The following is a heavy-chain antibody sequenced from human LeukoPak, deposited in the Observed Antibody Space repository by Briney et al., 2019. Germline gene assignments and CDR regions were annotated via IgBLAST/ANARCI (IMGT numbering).Heavy chain of an antibody. D-gene: IGHD3-3*01. CDR2: IYYSGST. V-gene: IGHV4-59*01. CDR1: GGSISSYY. CDR3: ARQADFDWFDP. J-gene: IGHJ5*02. Sequence: SEALSLTCTVSGGSISSYYWSWIRQPPGKGLEWIGYIYYSGSTNYNPSLKSRVTISVDTSKNQFSLKLSSVTAADTAVYYCARQADFDWFDPWGQGTLVTVSS.